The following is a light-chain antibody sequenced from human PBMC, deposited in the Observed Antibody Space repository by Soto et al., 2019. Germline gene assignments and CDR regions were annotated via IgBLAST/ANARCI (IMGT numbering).Light chain of an antibody. J-gene: IGLJ2*01. CDR1: SSDVGGYNY. CDR3: ASYTGSDTLV. CDR2: EVS. V-gene: IGLV2-8*01. Sequence: QSALTQPPSASGSPVQSVTISCTGTSSDVGGYNYVSWYQQHPGKAPKLMIYEVSKRPSGVPDRLSGSKSGNTASLTVSGLQVEDEADYYCASYTGSDTLVFGGGTKVTVL.